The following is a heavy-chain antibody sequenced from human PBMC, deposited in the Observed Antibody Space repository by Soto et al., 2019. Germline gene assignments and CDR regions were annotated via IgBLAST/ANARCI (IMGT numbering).Heavy chain of an antibody. D-gene: IGHD5-12*01. Sequence: HPGGSLRLSCVPSAFSLTSCSMSWVRQTPGKGLEWVSALSRSGGATYYADSVKGRFTISRDTSTNTLYLQMSNLRAEDTAIYYCAKGEMATIRNSFDPWGQGSLVTVSS. V-gene: IGHV3-23*01. CDR2: LSRSGGAT. CDR3: AKGEMATIRNSFDP. J-gene: IGHJ5*02. CDR1: AFSLTSCS.